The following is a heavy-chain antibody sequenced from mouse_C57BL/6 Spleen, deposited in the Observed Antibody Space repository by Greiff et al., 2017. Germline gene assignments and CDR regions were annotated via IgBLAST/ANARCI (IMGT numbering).Heavy chain of an antibody. J-gene: IGHJ2*01. D-gene: IGHD1-1*01. Sequence: VKLMESGAELVKPGASVKLSCKASGYTFTEYTIHWVKQRSGQGLEWIGWFYPGSGSIKYNEKFKDKATLTADKSSSTVYMELSRVTSEDSAVYFCARHGDYYGSSGYFDYWGQGTTLTVSS. CDR2: FYPGSGSI. CDR1: GYTFTEYT. V-gene: IGHV1-62-2*01. CDR3: ARHGDYYGSSGYFDY.